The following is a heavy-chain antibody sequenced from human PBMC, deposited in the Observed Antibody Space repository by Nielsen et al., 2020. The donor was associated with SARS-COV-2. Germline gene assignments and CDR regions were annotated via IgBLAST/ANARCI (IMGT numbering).Heavy chain of an antibody. V-gene: IGHV3-64D*08. J-gene: IGHJ6*03. CDR2: ISAYGSTT. Sequence: GGSLRLSCSASGFTFSTFPMHWVRQAPGRGLEFVSAISAYGSTTYYADSVKDRFTISRDNLKNTLHLQMSSLKPEDTAVYYCVKGSGDYYYYMDVWGKGTTVTVSS. D-gene: IGHD3-3*01. CDR3: VKGSGDYYYYMDV. CDR1: GFTFSTFP.